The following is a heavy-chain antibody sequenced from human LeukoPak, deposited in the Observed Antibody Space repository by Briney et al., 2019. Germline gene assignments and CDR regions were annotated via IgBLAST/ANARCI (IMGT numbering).Heavy chain of an antibody. CDR2: IVGGAGYT. CDR3: AKGSRTGQFPTDV. V-gene: IGHV3-23*01. J-gene: IGHJ6*02. D-gene: IGHD1-1*01. CDR1: GFTASTYG. Sequence: GGSLRLSCAASGFTASTYGVSWVRQAPGKGLQWVSAIVGGAGYTFYADSVKGRFTISRDNSWNSLYLQMNSLRDDDTAVYYCAKGSRTGQFPTDVWGQGTTVTVSS.